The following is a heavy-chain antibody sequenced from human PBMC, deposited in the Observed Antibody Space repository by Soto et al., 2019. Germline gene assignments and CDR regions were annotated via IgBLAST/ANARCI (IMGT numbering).Heavy chain of an antibody. CDR1: GGSITSYY. J-gene: IGHJ4*02. Sequence: QVQLQESGPGLVKPLETLSLTCTVPGGSITSYYWSWVRQPPGKGLEWIGYIYYNGNINYNPSLKSRLTISLDTSKNQFSLRLSSVTAADTAVYYCATGRVYFGSESGGQGTLVTVSS. CDR2: IYYNGNI. D-gene: IGHD3-10*01. CDR3: ATGRVYFGSES. V-gene: IGHV4-59*01.